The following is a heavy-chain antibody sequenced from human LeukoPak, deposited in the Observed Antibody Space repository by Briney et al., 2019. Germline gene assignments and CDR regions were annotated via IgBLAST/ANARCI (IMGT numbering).Heavy chain of an antibody. CDR2: FDPEDGET. Sequence: ASVKVSCRVSGYTLTELSMHWVRQAPGKGREWMGGFDPEDGETIYAQKFQGRVTMTEDTSTDTAYMDLSSLRSEDTAVYYCATSLSPQKMGATGAYYFDYWGQGTLVTVSS. CDR1: GYTLTELS. V-gene: IGHV1-24*01. J-gene: IGHJ4*02. D-gene: IGHD1-26*01. CDR3: ATSLSPQKMGATGAYYFDY.